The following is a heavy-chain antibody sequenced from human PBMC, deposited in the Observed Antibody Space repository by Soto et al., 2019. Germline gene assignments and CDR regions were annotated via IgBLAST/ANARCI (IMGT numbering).Heavy chain of an antibody. J-gene: IGHJ4*02. Sequence: PGGSLRLSCAASGFTFSSYAMHWVRQAPGKGLEYVSAISSNGGSTYYANSVKGRFTISRDNAKNSLYLQMNSLRAEDTAVYYCARDHVGGYFDWLSDHFDYWGQGTLVTVSS. CDR3: ARDHVGGYFDWLSDHFDY. CDR2: ISSNGGST. D-gene: IGHD3-9*01. V-gene: IGHV3-64*01. CDR1: GFTFSSYA.